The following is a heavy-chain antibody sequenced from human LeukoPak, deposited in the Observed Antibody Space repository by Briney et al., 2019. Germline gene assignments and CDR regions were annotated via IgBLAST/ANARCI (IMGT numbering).Heavy chain of an antibody. D-gene: IGHD6-19*01. CDR1: GYTFTSYG. J-gene: IGHJ4*02. CDR2: ISAYNGNT. Sequence: ASVKVSCKASGYTFTSYGISWVRQAPGQGLEWRGWISAYNGNTNYAQKLQGSVTMTTDTSTSTAYMELRSLRSDDTAVYYCARDEGSSGWYQGSTVGHWGQGTLVTVSS. CDR3: ARDEGSSGWYQGSTVGH. V-gene: IGHV1-18*01.